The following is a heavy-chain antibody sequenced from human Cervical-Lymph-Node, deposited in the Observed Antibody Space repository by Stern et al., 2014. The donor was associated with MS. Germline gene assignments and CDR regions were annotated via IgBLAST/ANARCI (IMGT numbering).Heavy chain of an antibody. CDR2: IYTGGTT. J-gene: IGHJ4*02. V-gene: IGHV3-66*04. Sequence: VQLLESGGGLVQPGGSLRLSCAASGFTVSSNYLSWVRQAPGKGLEWVSVIYTGGTTHYADSVKGRFTISRDSSKNTVYLQMNSLRVEDTAVYYCARHITSGDWGQGTQVTVSS. CDR1: GFTVSSNY. D-gene: IGHD2-2*01. CDR3: ARHITSGD.